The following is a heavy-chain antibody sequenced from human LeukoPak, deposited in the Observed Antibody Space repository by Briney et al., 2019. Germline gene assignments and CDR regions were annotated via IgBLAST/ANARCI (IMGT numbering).Heavy chain of an antibody. J-gene: IGHJ4*02. V-gene: IGHV3-13*01. CDR1: GFTFSSYD. CDR3: ARAAAGTGLPYYFDY. CDR2: IGTAGDT. Sequence: GGSLRLSCAASGFTFSSYDMHWVRQATGKGLEWVSAIGTAGDTYYPGSVKGRFTISRENAKNSLCLQMNSLRAGDTAVYYCARAAAGTGLPYYFDYWGQGTLVTVSS. D-gene: IGHD6-13*01.